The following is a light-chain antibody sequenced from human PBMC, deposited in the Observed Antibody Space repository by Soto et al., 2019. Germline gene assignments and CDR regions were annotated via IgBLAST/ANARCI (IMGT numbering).Light chain of an antibody. Sequence: IQLTQSPSSLSASVGDRVTITCRASQGISSYLAWYQQKPGKAPKLXXYAASTLQSGVPSRFSGSGSGTDLTLTISSLQPEDFATYYCQQLNSYPTWTFGQGTKVDIK. CDR3: QQLNSYPTWT. J-gene: IGKJ1*01. V-gene: IGKV1-9*01. CDR1: QGISSY. CDR2: AAS.